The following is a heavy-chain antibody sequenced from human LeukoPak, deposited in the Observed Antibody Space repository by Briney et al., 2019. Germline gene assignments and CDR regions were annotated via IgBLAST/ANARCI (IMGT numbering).Heavy chain of an antibody. J-gene: IGHJ4*02. Sequence: SETLSLTCTVSGASFNSDDQYWNWIRQSPGKGLEWIGSIHPSGMLYNNPSLESRVTMSRDASKDQFSLNLNSVTAADTAVYFCSRGLDSRKLGYWGQGILVTVSS. CDR2: IHPSGML. CDR1: GASFNSDDQY. D-gene: IGHD3-22*01. V-gene: IGHV4-31*03. CDR3: SRGLDSRKLGY.